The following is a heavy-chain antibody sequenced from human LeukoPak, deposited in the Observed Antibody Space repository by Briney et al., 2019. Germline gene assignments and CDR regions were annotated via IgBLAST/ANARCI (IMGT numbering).Heavy chain of an antibody. CDR2: INPNSGGT. CDR1: GYTFTGYD. D-gene: IGHD3-10*01. V-gene: IGHV1-2*02. J-gene: IGHJ4*02. Sequence: ASVKVSCKASGYTFTGYDMHWVRQAPGQGLEWMGWINPNSGGTNYAQKFQGRVTMTRDTSISTAYMELSRPRSDDTAVYYCARAGVRGVIPPGDYWGQGTLVTVSS. CDR3: ARAGVRGVIPPGDY.